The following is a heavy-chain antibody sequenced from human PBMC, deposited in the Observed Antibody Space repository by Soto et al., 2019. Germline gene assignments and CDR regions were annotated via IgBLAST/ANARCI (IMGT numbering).Heavy chain of an antibody. D-gene: IGHD6-13*01. CDR1: GFTFSSYS. V-gene: IGHV3-48*01. Sequence: PGGSLRLSCAASGFTFSSYSMNWVLQAPWKGLEWVSYIGSSSSTIYYADSVKGRFTISRDNAKNSLYLQMNSLRAEDTAVYYWAIDYSSYRTFDYWGNGTMVKVSS. CDR2: IGSSSSTI. J-gene: IGHJ4*01. CDR3: AIDYSSYRTFDY.